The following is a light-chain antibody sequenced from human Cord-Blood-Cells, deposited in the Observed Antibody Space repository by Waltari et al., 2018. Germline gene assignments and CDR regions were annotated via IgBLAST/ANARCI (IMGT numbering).Light chain of an antibody. V-gene: IGKV3-20*01. CDR3: QQYGSSPLT. J-gene: IGKJ4*01. CDR2: GAS. Sequence: EILLPQAPATLAFCTGARATASCRASQSVSSSYLAWYQQKPGQAPRLLIYGASSRATDIPDRFSGSGSGTDFTLTISRLEPEDFAVYYCQQYGSSPLTFGGGTKVEIK. CDR1: QSVSSSY.